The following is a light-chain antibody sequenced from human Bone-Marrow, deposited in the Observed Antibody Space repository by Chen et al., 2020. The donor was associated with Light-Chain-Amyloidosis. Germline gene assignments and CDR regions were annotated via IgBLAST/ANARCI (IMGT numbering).Light chain of an antibody. CDR2: DAS. J-gene: IGKJ1*01. CDR1: QSVSSY. V-gene: IGKV3-11*01. Sequence: DIVLTQSPATLSLSPGERATLSCRASQSVSSYLAWYQQKPGQAPRLLIYDASTRATGIPDRFSGSESGTDFTLTISRLEPEDSAVYFCQHYRAFGLGTRVEIK. CDR3: QHYRA.